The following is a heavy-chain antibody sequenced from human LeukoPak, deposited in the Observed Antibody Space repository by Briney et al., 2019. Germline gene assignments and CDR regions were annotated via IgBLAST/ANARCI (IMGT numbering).Heavy chain of an antibody. D-gene: IGHD3-22*01. CDR2: IYYSGIT. V-gene: IGHV4-39*01. Sequence: PSETLSLXCTVSGGSISSSSYYWGWISQPPGKGLEWIGSIYYSGITYYNPSLKSRVTISVDTSKNQFSLKLSSVTAADTAVYYCARLGTYYYDSSGYFDAFDIWGQGTMVTVSS. J-gene: IGHJ3*02. CDR3: ARLGTYYYDSSGYFDAFDI. CDR1: GGSISSSSYY.